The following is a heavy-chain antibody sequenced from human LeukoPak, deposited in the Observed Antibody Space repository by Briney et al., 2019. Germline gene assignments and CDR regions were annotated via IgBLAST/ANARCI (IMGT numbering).Heavy chain of an antibody. J-gene: IGHJ4*02. CDR3: ARDHRYAFDN. CDR2: VGISSGNT. Sequence: GGSLRLSCAASGFTFSDYSMNWVRQAPGKGLEWISYVGISSGNTKYADSVKGRFTISGDSAKNSVFLQVNSLRVEDTAVYYCARDHRYAFDNWGQGTLVTVSS. V-gene: IGHV3-48*04. D-gene: IGHD5-12*01. CDR1: GFTFSDYS.